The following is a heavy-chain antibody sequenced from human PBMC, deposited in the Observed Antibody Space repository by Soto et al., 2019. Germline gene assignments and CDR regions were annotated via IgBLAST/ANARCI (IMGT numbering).Heavy chain of an antibody. J-gene: IGHJ6*01. CDR2: IYYSGNT. CDR1: GGSSRVGAYY. V-gene: IGHV4-31*03. CDR3: ERDCLIATAGTSSHHFGFDF. D-gene: IGHD5-18*01. Sequence: TLALTCTVSGGSSRVGAYYFSGVRQNQRRGVEWIGNIYYSGNTYHNPSLKRRLTISVDTSKNQFSLNLSSVTAADTAVYYCERDCLIATAGTSSHHFGFDFWGKG.